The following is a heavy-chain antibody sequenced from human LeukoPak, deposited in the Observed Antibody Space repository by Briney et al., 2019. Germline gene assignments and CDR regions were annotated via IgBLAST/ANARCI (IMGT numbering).Heavy chain of an antibody. CDR2: ISYDGSNK. CDR1: GFTFSSYA. Sequence: GGPLRLSCAASGFTFSSYAMHWVRQAPGKGLEWVAVISYDGSNKYYADSVKGRFTISRDNSKNTLYLQMNSLRAEDTAVYYCARGAGLTYSSGWYEVQYFDYWGQGTLVTVSS. J-gene: IGHJ4*02. CDR3: ARGAGLTYSSGWYEVQYFDY. D-gene: IGHD6-19*01. V-gene: IGHV3-30-3*01.